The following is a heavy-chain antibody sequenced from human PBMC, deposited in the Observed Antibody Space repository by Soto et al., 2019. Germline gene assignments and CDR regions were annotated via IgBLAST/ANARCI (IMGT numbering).Heavy chain of an antibody. CDR3: AKDRGYYVSGSYYTPHYYYYYGMDV. CDR2: ISGSGGST. J-gene: IGHJ6*02. D-gene: IGHD3-10*01. Sequence: GGSLRLSCAASGFTFSSYAMGWVRQAPGKGREWVSAISGSGGSTYYADSVKGRFTISRDNSKNTLYLQMNSLRAEDTAVYYCAKDRGYYVSGSYYTPHYYYYYGMDVWGQGTTVTVSS. CDR1: GFTFSSYA. V-gene: IGHV3-23*01.